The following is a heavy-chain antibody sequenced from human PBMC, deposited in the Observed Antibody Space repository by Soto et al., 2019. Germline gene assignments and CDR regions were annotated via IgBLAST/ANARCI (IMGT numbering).Heavy chain of an antibody. CDR2: TYYRSKWYN. J-gene: IGHJ5*02. D-gene: IGHD2-15*01. V-gene: IGHV6-1*01. Sequence: SQTLSLTCAISGDSVSSNSAAWNWIRQSPSRGLEWLGRTYYRSKWYNDYAVSVKSRITINPDTSKNQFSLQLNSVTPEDTAVYYCARNTIFYCSGGSCLYGWLDPWGQGTLVTVSS. CDR3: ARNTIFYCSGGSCLYGWLDP. CDR1: GDSVSSNSAA.